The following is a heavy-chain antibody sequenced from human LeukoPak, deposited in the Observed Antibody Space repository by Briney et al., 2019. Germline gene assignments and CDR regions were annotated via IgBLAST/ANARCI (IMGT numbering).Heavy chain of an antibody. CDR3: ASSFAELADY. J-gene: IGHJ4*02. D-gene: IGHD3-10*01. Sequence: SETLSLTCTVSGGSISSGGYYWSWIRQHPGKGLEWIGYIYYSGSTYYNPSLKSRVTISVDTSKNQFSLKLSSVTAADTAVYYCASSFAELADYWGQGTLVTVSS. CDR2: IYYSGST. V-gene: IGHV4-31*03. CDR1: GGSISSGGYY.